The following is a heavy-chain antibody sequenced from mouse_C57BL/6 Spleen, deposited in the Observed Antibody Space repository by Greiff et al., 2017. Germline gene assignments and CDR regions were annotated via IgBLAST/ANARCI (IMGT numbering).Heavy chain of an antibody. CDR1: GFTFSDYG. V-gene: IGHV5-17*01. CDR3: ARPGAGYWYFDV. CDR2: ISSGSSTS. D-gene: IGHD3-3*01. Sequence: DVKLVESGGGLVKPGGSLKLSCAASGFTFSDYGMHWVRQAPEKGLEWVAYISSGSSTSYYADTVKGRFTISRDNAKNTLFLQMTSLRSEDTAMYYCARPGAGYWYFDVWGTGTTVTVSS. J-gene: IGHJ1*03.